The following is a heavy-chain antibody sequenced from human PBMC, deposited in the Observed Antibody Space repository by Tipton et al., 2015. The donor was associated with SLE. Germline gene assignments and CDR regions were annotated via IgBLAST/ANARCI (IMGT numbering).Heavy chain of an antibody. V-gene: IGHV4-59*08. CDR2: VYENGYT. CDR1: GGPINSYY. J-gene: IGHJ5*02. D-gene: IGHD6-6*01. CDR3: ARQAEYSDSSGFWFDP. Sequence: TLSLTCSVSGGPINSYYWSWIRQPPGKGLEWIAYVYENGYTDYNPSLKSRVTISLDTSKNQVSLRLTSVTAADTAIYYCARQAEYSDSSGFWFDPWGQGTLVIVSS.